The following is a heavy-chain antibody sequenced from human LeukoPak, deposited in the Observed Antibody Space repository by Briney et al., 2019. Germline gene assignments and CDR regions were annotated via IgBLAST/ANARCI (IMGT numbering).Heavy chain of an antibody. CDR1: GGSISSYY. CDR2: IYYSGST. D-gene: IGHD4-17*01. J-gene: IGHJ4*02. V-gene: IGHV4-59*07. Sequence: SDTLSLTCTVSGGSISSYYWSWIRQPPGKGLEWIGYIYYSGSTNYNPSLKSRVTISVDTSKNQFSLKLSSVTAADTAVYYCARGTPPALGDYGDYPFDYWGQGTLVTVFS. CDR3: ARGTPPALGDYGDYPFDY.